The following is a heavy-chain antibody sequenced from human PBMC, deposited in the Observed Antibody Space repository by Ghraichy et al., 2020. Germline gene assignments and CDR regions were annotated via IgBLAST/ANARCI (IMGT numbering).Heavy chain of an antibody. D-gene: IGHD3-10*01. Sequence: GGSLRLSCAASGFTVSSNYMSWVRQAPGKGLEWVSVIYSGGSTYYADSVKGRFTISRDNSKNTLYLQMNSLRAEDTAVYYCAREWVRVRTGVIADYWGQGTLVTVSS. CDR3: AREWVRVRTGVIADY. J-gene: IGHJ4*02. CDR2: IYSGGST. V-gene: IGHV3-53*01. CDR1: GFTVSSNY.